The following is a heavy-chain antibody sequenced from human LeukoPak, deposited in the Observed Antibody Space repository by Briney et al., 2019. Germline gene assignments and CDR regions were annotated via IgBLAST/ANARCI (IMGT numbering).Heavy chain of an antibody. CDR2: INQDGSEE. CDR1: GFTFSDSW. CDR3: APYTHWVAGDV. Sequence: GGSLRLSCAASGFTFSDSWMSWVRQAPGKGLEWVANINQDGSEEDYVDSVKGRFTISRDNARNALYLQMGSLRAEDTAVYYCAPYTHWVAGDVWGQGTTVTVSS. D-gene: IGHD3-16*01. J-gene: IGHJ6*02. V-gene: IGHV3-7*01.